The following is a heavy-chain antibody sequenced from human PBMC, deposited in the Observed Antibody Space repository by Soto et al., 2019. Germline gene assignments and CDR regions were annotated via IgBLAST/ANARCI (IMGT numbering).Heavy chain of an antibody. V-gene: IGHV4-34*01. CDR1: GGSFGGYY. D-gene: IGHD3-22*01. Sequence: SETLSLTCAVYGGSFGGYYCSLIRHPPGKGLEWIGEINHSGSTNYNPSLKSRVTISVDTSKNQFSLKLSSVTAADTAVYYCARSVLSGYYPYWGQGTLVTVSS. J-gene: IGHJ4*02. CDR2: INHSGST. CDR3: ARSVLSGYYPY.